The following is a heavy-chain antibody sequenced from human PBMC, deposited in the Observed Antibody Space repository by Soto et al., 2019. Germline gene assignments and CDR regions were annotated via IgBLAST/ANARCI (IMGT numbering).Heavy chain of an antibody. CDR2: ISYDGSNK. CDR1: GFTFSSYA. Sequence: SLRLSCAASGFTFSSYAMHWVRQAPGKGLEWVAVISYDGSNKYYADSVKGRFTISRDNSKNTLYLQMNSLRAEDTAVYYCARDPTVTSIPAHFDYWGQGNQVTVS. J-gene: IGHJ4*02. CDR3: ARDPTVTSIPAHFDY. V-gene: IGHV3-30-3*01. D-gene: IGHD6-6*01.